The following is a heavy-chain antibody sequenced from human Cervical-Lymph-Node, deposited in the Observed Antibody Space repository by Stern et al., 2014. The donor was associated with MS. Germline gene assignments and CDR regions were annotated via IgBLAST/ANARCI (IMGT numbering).Heavy chain of an antibody. Sequence: EVQLVESGGGLIQPGGSLKLSCSASGFTISSNYMSWVRQAPGKGLEWVSLIYTVGSTYYADSVKGRFTISRDNSKNTLYLQMHNLRAEDTAVYYCARSATSVADPFDYWGQGTLVIVSS. CDR3: ARSATSVADPFDY. J-gene: IGHJ4*02. D-gene: IGHD6-19*01. CDR1: GFTISSNY. V-gene: IGHV3-53*01. CDR2: IYTVGST.